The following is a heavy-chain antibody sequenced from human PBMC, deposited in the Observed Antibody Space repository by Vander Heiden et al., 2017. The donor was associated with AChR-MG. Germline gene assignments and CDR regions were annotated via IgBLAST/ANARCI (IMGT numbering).Heavy chain of an antibody. CDR1: GYHSTSYY. V-gene: IGHV1-46*01. D-gene: IGHD2-15*01. Sequence: QVQLVQSGAEAKKPGASVKVSCKASGYHSTSYYMPWVRQAPGQGLEWMGIINPSGGSTSYAQKFQGRVTMTRDTSTSTVYMELSSLRSEDTAVYYCAGTHCSGGSCYSPFYYMDVWGKGTTVTVSS. CDR2: INPSGGST. CDR3: AGTHCSGGSCYSPFYYMDV. J-gene: IGHJ6*03.